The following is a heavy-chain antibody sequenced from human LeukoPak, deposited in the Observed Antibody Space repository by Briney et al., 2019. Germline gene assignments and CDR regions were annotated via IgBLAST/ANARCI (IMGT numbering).Heavy chain of an antibody. V-gene: IGHV4-31*03. J-gene: IGHJ4*02. CDR1: GGSISSGGYY. CDR3: ARAGGYYDSSGYYPPTL. CDR2: IYYSGST. D-gene: IGHD3-22*01. Sequence: PSQALSLTCTVSGGSISSGGYYWSWIRQHPGKGLEWIGYIYYSGSTYYNPSLKSRVTISVDTSKNQFSLKLSSVTAAGTAVYYCARAGGYYDSSGYYPPTLWGQGTLVTVSS.